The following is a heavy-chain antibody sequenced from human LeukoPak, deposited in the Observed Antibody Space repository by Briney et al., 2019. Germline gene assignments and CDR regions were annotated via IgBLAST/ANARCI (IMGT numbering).Heavy chain of an antibody. CDR3: AREGPGYSYGYDAFDI. CDR2: ISAYNGNT. D-gene: IGHD5-18*01. Sequence: ASVKVSCKASGYTFTSYGIGWVRQAPGQGLEWMGWISAYNGNTNYAQKLQGRVTMTTDTSTSTAYMELRSLRSDDTAVYYCAREGPGYSYGYDAFDIWGQGTMVTVSS. CDR1: GYTFTSYG. V-gene: IGHV1-18*01. J-gene: IGHJ3*02.